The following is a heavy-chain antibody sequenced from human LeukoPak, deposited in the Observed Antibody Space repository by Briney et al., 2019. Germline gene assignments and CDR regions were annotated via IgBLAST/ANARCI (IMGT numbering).Heavy chain of an antibody. CDR3: AKSMIRGVNDAFDI. J-gene: IGHJ3*02. CDR2: ISVSGDST. Sequence: GGSLRLSCAASGFTFSSYGMSWVRQAPGKGLEWVSGISVSGDSTYYADSVKGRFTTSRDNSKNTLYLQMNSLRAEDTAVYYCAKSMIRGVNDAFDIWGQGTMVTVSS. D-gene: IGHD3-10*01. V-gene: IGHV3-23*01. CDR1: GFTFSSYG.